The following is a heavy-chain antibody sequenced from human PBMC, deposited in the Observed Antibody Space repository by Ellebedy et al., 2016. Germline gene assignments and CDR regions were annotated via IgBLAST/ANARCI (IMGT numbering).Heavy chain of an antibody. CDR1: RYTFTDSY. Sequence: ASVKVSXKASRYTFTDSYLHWVRQAPGQGLEWMGWINPHTLGTNYAQKFRGRVTMTWDTPIRTAYTDLTRQTSDDTGVYYCVRGSSIQRPHYWGQGTLVSVSS. V-gene: IGHV1-2*02. J-gene: IGHJ4*02. D-gene: IGHD2-2*01. CDR2: INPHTLGT. CDR3: VRGSSIQRPHY.